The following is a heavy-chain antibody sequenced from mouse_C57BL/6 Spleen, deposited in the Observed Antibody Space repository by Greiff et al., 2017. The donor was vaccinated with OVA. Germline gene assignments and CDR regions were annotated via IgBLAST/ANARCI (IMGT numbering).Heavy chain of an antibody. V-gene: IGHV1-85*01. CDR3: ARYGTGAY. J-gene: IGHJ3*01. D-gene: IGHD4-1*01. CDR1: GYTFTRYD. Sequence: QVQLQQSGPELVKPGASVKLSCKASGYTFTRYDITFFPPPPFPFLSWIGWIYPRDGSTKYNEKFKGKATLTVDTSSSTAYMELHSLTSEDSAVYCCARYGTGAYWGQGTLVTVSA. CDR2: IYPRDGST.